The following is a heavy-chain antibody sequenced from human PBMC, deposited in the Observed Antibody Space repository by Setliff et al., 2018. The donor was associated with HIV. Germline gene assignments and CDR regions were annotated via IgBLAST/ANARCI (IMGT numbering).Heavy chain of an antibody. V-gene: IGHV1-8*02. CDR3: ARVPHVEDSSGWYGNWYFDL. Sequence: ASVKVSCKASGYTLTNYDINWLRQAAGQGLEWMGWMSGINDAGDSAQKFQGRVSMTKDTSINTAYMELRSLGSEDTAVYYRARVPHVEDSSGWYGNWYFDLWGPGTLVTVSS. CDR2: MSGINDAG. D-gene: IGHD6-19*01. CDR1: GYTLTNYD. J-gene: IGHJ2*01.